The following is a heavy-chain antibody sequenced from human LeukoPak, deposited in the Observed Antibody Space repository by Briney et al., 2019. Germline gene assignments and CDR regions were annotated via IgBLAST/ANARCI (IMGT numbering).Heavy chain of an antibody. V-gene: IGHV3-21*01. CDR2: ISSSSSYI. D-gene: IGHD2-21*02. Sequence: GGSLRLSCAASGFTFSSYSMNWVRQAPGKGLEWVSSISSSSSYIYYADSVKGRFTISRDNAKNSLYLQMNSLRAEDTSVYYCARAAQPFFCGGDCAGAFDIWGQGTMVTVSS. CDR1: GFTFSSYS. CDR3: ARAAQPFFCGGDCAGAFDI. J-gene: IGHJ3*02.